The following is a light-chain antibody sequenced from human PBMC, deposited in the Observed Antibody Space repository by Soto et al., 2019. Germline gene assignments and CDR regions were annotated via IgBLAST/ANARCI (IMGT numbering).Light chain of an antibody. CDR3: QQRSNWR. J-gene: IGKJ3*01. Sequence: EIVLTQSPATLSLSPGERATLSCRASQSVSSYLAWYQQKPGQAPRLLIYDASNRATGIPARFSGSGSGTNFTLTISSLEPEDFAVYYCQQRSNWRFGPGTKVDIK. CDR2: DAS. V-gene: IGKV3-11*01. CDR1: QSVSSY.